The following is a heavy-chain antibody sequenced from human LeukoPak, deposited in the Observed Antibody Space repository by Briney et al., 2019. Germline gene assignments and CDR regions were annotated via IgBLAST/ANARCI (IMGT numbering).Heavy chain of an antibody. CDR3: AHVNWNDDFDY. D-gene: IGHD1-1*01. Sequence: TLSLTCGVSGYSISSGHYWGWIRQPPGKALEWLALIYWDDDKRYSPSLKSRLTITKDTSKNQVVLTMTNMDPADTATYYCAHVNWNDDFDYWGQGTLVTVSS. V-gene: IGHV2-5*02. CDR1: GYSISSGHYW. J-gene: IGHJ4*02. CDR2: IYWDDDK.